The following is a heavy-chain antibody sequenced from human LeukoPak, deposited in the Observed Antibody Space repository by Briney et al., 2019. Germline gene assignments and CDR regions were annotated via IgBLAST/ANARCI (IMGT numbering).Heavy chain of an antibody. J-gene: IGHJ4*02. Sequence: PSETLSLTCTVSGGSISSGSYYWSWIRQPAGKGLEWIGRIYTSGSTNYNPSLKSRVTISVDTSKNQFSLKLSSVTAADTAVYYCARDFEEDIPGYWGQGTLVTVSS. V-gene: IGHV4-61*02. CDR3: ARDFEEDIPGY. D-gene: IGHD2-15*01. CDR1: GGSISSGSYY. CDR2: IYTSGST.